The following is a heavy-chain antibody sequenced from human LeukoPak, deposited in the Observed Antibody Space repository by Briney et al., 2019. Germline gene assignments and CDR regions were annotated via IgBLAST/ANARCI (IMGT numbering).Heavy chain of an antibody. CDR1: GGSFSGYY. Sequence: PSETLSLTCAVYGGSFSGYYWSWIRQPPGKGLEWIGEINHSGSTNYNPSLKSRVTISVDTSKNQFSLKLSSVTAADTAVYYCARQTIVVVPAAYFDYWGQGTLVTVSS. CDR3: ARQTIVVVPAAYFDY. V-gene: IGHV4-34*01. J-gene: IGHJ4*02. CDR2: INHSGST. D-gene: IGHD2-2*01.